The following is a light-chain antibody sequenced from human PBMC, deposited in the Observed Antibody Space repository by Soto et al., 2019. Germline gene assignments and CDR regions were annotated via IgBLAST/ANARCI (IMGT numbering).Light chain of an antibody. CDR2: EVS. Sequence: QSVLTQPVSVSGSPGQSITISCTGTSSDVGDYEYVSWYQQHPGKGPKLMIYEVSNRTSGVSNRFSGSKSGNTASLTISGLQAEDETEYFCSSYKRTSRVYVFGTGTKVTVL. J-gene: IGLJ1*01. CDR3: SSYKRTSRVYV. CDR1: SSDVGDYEY. V-gene: IGLV2-14*01.